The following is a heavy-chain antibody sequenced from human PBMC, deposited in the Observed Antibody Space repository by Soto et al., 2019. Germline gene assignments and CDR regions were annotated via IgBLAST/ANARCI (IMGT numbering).Heavy chain of an antibody. CDR3: ARLRDSSGYSWFDP. V-gene: IGHV1-18*01. CDR1: GYTFTSYG. CDR2: ISAYNGNT. J-gene: IGHJ5*02. Sequence: EASVKVSCKASGYTFTSYGISWVRQAPGQGLEWMGWISAYNGNTNYAQKLQGRVTMTTDTSTSTAYMELRSLRSDDTAVYYCARLRDSSGYSWFDPWGQGTLVTVSS. D-gene: IGHD3-22*01.